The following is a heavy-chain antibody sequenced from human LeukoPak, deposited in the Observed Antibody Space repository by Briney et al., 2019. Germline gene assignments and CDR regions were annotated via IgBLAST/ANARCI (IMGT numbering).Heavy chain of an antibody. V-gene: IGHV4-59*01. J-gene: IGHJ5*02. Sequence: SETLSLTCAVYGGSFSGYYWSWIRQPPGKGLEWIGYIYYSGSTNYNPSLKSRVTISVDTSKSQFSLKLSSVTAADTAVYYCASSILGYCSGGSCYWFDPWGQGTLVTVSS. CDR1: GGSFSGYY. CDR2: IYYSGST. D-gene: IGHD2-15*01. CDR3: ASSILGYCSGGSCYWFDP.